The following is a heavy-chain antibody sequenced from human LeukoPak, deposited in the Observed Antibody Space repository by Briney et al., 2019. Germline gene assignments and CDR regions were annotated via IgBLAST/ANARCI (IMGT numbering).Heavy chain of an antibody. CDR3: AREIFGSGSYPDL. Sequence: GGSLRLSCAASGFSFDTYAMHWVRQAPGQGLEWVALIWHDGSHKFYSNSVRGQLTISRDNSKNTVYLQMDNLRPDDTAVYYCAREIFGSGSYPDLWGQGTLVTVSS. CDR1: GFSFDTYA. J-gene: IGHJ4*02. D-gene: IGHD3-10*01. CDR2: IWHDGSHK. V-gene: IGHV3-33*01.